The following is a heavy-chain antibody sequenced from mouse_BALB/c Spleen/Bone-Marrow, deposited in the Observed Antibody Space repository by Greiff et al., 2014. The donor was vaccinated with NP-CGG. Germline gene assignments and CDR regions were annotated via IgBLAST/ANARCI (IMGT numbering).Heavy chain of an antibody. V-gene: IGHV7-3*02. J-gene: IGHJ2*01. CDR3: ARDYSGYFDF. CDR2: IRNKANGYTT. Sequence: DVQLVESGGGLVQPGGSLRLSCTTSGFTFTGYFMTWVRQPPGKALEWLGFIRNKANGYTTEYNPSVKGRFTISRDTSQGILYLQMNTLRAEDSAIYFCARDYSGYFDFWGQGTTLTVSS. CDR1: GFTFTGYF. D-gene: IGHD5-1*01.